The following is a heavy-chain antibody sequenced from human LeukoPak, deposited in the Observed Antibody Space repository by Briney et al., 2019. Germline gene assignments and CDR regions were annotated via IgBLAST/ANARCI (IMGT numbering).Heavy chain of an antibody. V-gene: IGHV4-59*01. Sequence: SQTLSLTCTVSGGSISSDYWSWIRQPPGKGLEWIGYIYYSGSTNYNPSLKSRVTISVDTSKNQFSLKLSSVTAADTAVYYCAGSRDGYKYDYWGQGTLVTVSS. D-gene: IGHD5-24*01. CDR1: GGSISSDY. CDR2: IYYSGST. CDR3: AGSRDGYKYDY. J-gene: IGHJ4*02.